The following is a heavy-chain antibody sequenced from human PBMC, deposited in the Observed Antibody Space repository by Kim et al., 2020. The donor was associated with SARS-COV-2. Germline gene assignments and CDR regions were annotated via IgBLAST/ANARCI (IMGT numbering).Heavy chain of an antibody. V-gene: IGHV3-23*01. CDR1: GFTFSSYA. Sequence: GGSLRLSCAASGFTFSSYAMSWVRQAPGKGLEWVSAISGSGGSTYYADSVKGRFTISRDNSKNTLYLQMNSLRAEDTAVYYCAKATPPYGSGYDAGYFDYWGQGTLVTVSS. J-gene: IGHJ4*02. CDR2: ISGSGGST. D-gene: IGHD5-12*01. CDR3: AKATPPYGSGYDAGYFDY.